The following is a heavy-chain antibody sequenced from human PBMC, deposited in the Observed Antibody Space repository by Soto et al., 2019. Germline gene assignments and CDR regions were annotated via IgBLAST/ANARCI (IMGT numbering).Heavy chain of an antibody. CDR3: ARVHRDVWAAAGTDYGMDV. J-gene: IGHJ6*02. D-gene: IGHD6-13*01. CDR1: GGSISSYY. CDR2: IYYSGST. Sequence: SETLSLTCTVSGGSISSYYWSWIRQPPGKGLEWIGYIYYSGSTNYNPSLKSRVTISVDTSKNQFSLKLSSVTAADTAVYYCARVHRDVWAAAGTDYGMDVWGQGTTVTVSS. V-gene: IGHV4-59*08.